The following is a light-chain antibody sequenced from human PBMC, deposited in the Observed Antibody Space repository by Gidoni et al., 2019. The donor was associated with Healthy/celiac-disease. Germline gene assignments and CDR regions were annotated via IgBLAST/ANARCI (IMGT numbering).Light chain of an antibody. V-gene: IGKV1-39*01. CDR1: QSISSY. J-gene: IGKJ2*01. CDR3: QQSYSTPRT. CDR2: AAS. Sequence: DNQMTPSPSSLSASVGDRVTITCRASQSISSYLNWYQQKPGKAPKLLIYAASSLQSGVPSRFSGSGSGTDFTLTISSLQPEDFATYYCQQSYSTPRTFGQGTKLEIK.